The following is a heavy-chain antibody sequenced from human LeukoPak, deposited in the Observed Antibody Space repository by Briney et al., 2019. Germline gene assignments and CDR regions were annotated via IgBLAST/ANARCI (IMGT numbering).Heavy chain of an antibody. Sequence: SQTLSLTCAVSGGSISSGGYSWSWIRQPPGKGLEWIGYIYHSGSTYYNPSLKSRVTIPVDRSKNQFSLKLSSVTAADTAVYYCATSDYGDYVRFDYWGQGTLVTVSS. D-gene: IGHD4-17*01. J-gene: IGHJ4*02. CDR1: GGSISSGGYS. CDR3: ATSDYGDYVRFDY. CDR2: IYHSGST. V-gene: IGHV4-30-2*01.